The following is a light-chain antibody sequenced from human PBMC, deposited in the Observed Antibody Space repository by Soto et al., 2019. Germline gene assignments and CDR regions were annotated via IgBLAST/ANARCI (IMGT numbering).Light chain of an antibody. Sequence: IVITESPATLPVSPSNPATLSCRASQSLGGNLAWYQQKPGQAPRLLIYDASTRATGIPARFSGSGSGTDFTLTISSLDPEDFGVYYCQQRSNWPPDITFGQGTRLEN. CDR1: QSLGGN. V-gene: IGKV3-11*01. CDR3: QQRSNWPPDIT. CDR2: DAS. J-gene: IGKJ5*01.